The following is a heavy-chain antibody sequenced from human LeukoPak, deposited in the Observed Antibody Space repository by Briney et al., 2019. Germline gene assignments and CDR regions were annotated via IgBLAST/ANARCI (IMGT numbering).Heavy chain of an antibody. Sequence: PSETLSLTCSVSGGSISSYYWSWIRQHPGKGLEWIGYIYYTGSTYYNPSLKSRVTISLDTSKNQFSLSLRSVTAADTAIYYCAGGCHPLCRGMDVWGQGTTVTVS. CDR3: AGGCHPLCRGMDV. D-gene: IGHD3-10*01. CDR1: GGSISSYY. CDR2: IYYTGST. J-gene: IGHJ6*02. V-gene: IGHV4-59*06.